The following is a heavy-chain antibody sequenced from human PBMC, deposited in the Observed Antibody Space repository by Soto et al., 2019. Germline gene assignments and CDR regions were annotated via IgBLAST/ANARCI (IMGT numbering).Heavy chain of an antibody. Sequence: TLSVTCPVSGGSISGFDWSRIRPLIEKGLEWIGYIYHSGSTNYNPSLKSRVTISVDTSKNQFSLKLSSVTAADTAVYYCARDLGVRGVIIGPDHYSDMDVWGQGTTVTVSS. CDR1: GGSISGFD. V-gene: IGHV4-59*01. CDR2: IYHSGST. J-gene: IGHJ6*02. CDR3: ARDLGVRGVIIGPDHYSDMDV. D-gene: IGHD3-10*01.